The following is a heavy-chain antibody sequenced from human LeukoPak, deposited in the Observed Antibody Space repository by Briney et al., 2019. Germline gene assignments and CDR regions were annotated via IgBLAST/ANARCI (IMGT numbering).Heavy chain of an antibody. CDR1: GYTFTGYY. Sequence: ASVKVSCKASGYTFTGYYMHWVRQAPGQGLEWMGGIIPIFGTANYAQKFQGRVTTTADESTSTAYMELSSLRSEDAAVYYCATYIGYCSSTSCYIWDYYYYYMDVWGKGTTVTVSS. D-gene: IGHD2-2*02. J-gene: IGHJ6*03. V-gene: IGHV1-69*13. CDR3: ATYIGYCSSTSCYIWDYYYYYMDV. CDR2: IIPIFGTA.